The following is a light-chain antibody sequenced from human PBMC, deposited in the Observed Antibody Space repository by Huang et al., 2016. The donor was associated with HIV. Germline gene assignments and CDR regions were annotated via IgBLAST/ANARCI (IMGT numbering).Light chain of an antibody. V-gene: IGKV1-39*01. J-gene: IGKJ1*01. CDR3: QQGYTTSWT. CDR1: QSITTY. Sequence: DIQMTQSPSSLSASVGERVTITCRASQSITTYLNWYQQKPGKAPTLLIYATDSLQSGVPSRFSGRGSGTEFTLTISSLQPDDFATYYCQQGYTTSWTFGPGTKVE. CDR2: ATD.